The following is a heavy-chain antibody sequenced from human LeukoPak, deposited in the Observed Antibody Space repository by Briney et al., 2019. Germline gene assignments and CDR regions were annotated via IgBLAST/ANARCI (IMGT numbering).Heavy chain of an antibody. Sequence: ASVKVSCKASGYTFTSYGFSWVRQAPGQGLEWMGWISAYNGNTNYAQKLQGRVTMTTDTSTSTAYMDPRSLRSDDTAVYYCARGQQLVLSPIFDYWGQGTLVTVSS. V-gene: IGHV1-18*01. CDR3: ARGQQLVLSPIFDY. CDR1: GYTFTSYG. D-gene: IGHD6-6*01. CDR2: ISAYNGNT. J-gene: IGHJ4*02.